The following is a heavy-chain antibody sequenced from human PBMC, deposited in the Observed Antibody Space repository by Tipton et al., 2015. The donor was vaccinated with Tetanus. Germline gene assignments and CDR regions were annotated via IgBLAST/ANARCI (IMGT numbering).Heavy chain of an antibody. V-gene: IGHV4-34*01. CDR1: GGSFSGYY. Sequence: LRLSCAVYGGSFSGYYWSWIRQPPGKGLEWIGEINHSGSTNYNPSPKSRVTISVDTSKNQFSLKLSSVTAADTAVYYCARGNLRYFDWQPNWFDPWGQGTLVTVSS. D-gene: IGHD3-9*01. CDR3: ARGNLRYFDWQPNWFDP. CDR2: INHSGST. J-gene: IGHJ5*02.